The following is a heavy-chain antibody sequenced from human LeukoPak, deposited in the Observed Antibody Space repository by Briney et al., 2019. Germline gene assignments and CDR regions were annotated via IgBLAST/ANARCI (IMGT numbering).Heavy chain of an antibody. V-gene: IGHV3-66*01. Sequence: GGSLRLSCAASGFTVTSYYMSWVRQAPAKGLEWVSVIYSGGNTYYAESVKGRFTISRDSSKNTIYLQMNSLRAEDTAVYYCARDNAVPSDGMDVWGPGTSVTVSS. J-gene: IGHJ6*02. CDR2: IYSGGNT. D-gene: IGHD2-8*01. CDR1: GFTVTSYY. CDR3: ARDNAVPSDGMDV.